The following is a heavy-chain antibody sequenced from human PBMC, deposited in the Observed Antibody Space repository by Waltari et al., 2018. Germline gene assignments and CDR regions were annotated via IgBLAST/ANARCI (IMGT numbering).Heavy chain of an antibody. V-gene: IGHV4-61*10. CDR3: ARLVRGDGYFDY. CDR2: IYYSGST. CDR1: GGSISSGSYY. J-gene: IGHJ4*02. D-gene: IGHD3-10*01. Sequence: QVQLQESGPGLVKPSQTLSLTCTVSGGSISSGSYYWSWIRQPAGKGLEWIGYIYYSGSTNYNPSLKSRVTISVDTSKNQFSLKLSSVTAADTAVYYCARLVRGDGYFDYWGQGTLVTVSS.